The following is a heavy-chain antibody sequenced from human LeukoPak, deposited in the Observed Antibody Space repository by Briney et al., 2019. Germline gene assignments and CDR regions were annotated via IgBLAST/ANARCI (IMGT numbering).Heavy chain of an antibody. CDR2: IIPIFGTA. CDR1: GGTFSSYA. V-gene: IGHV1-69*13. J-gene: IGHJ5*02. Sequence: ASVKVSCKASGGTFSSYAISWVRQAPGQGLEWMGGIIPIFGTANYAQKFQGRVTITADESTSTAYVELSSLRSEDTAVYYCARVVAGGFDPWGQGTLVTVSS. D-gene: IGHD6-19*01. CDR3: ARVVAGGFDP.